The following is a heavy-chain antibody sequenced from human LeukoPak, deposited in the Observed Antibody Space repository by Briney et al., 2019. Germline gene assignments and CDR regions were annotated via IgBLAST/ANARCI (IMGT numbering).Heavy chain of an antibody. CDR3: ARGSGGLSRDGPWFDP. Sequence: SETLSLNCAVYGGSFSGYYWSWIRQPPGKGLEWIGEINHSGSTNYNPPLKSRVTISVGTSKNQFSLNLSSVTAADTALYYCARGSGGLSRDGPWFDPWGQGTLVTVSS. D-gene: IGHD5-24*01. CDR2: INHSGST. J-gene: IGHJ5*02. V-gene: IGHV4-34*01. CDR1: GGSFSGYY.